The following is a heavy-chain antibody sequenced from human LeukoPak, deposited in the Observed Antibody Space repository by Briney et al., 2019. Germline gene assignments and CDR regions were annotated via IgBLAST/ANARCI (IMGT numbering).Heavy chain of an antibody. CDR3: ASVYYYDSSGYYPSDY. D-gene: IGHD3-22*01. V-gene: IGHV1-18*01. CDR1: GYTFTSYG. CDR2: ISAYNGNT. J-gene: IGHJ4*02. Sequence: ASVKVSCKASGYTFTSYGISWVRQAPGQGLEWMGWISAYNGNTNYAQKLQGRVTMTTDTSTSTAYMELRSLRSDDTAVYYCASVYYYDSSGYYPSDYWSQGTLVTVSS.